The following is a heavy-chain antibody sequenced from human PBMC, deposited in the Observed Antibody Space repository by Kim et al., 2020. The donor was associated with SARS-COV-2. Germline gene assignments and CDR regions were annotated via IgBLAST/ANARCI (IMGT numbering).Heavy chain of an antibody. CDR1: GFTVRTNY. Sequence: GGSLRLSCAASGFTVRTNYMNWVRQAPGKGLEWVSVIYSGGSTYYADSVKGRFSISRDNSKNTLYLQMNTLRVEDTAVYYCVRAYGSGSPSAFDIWGQGT. CDR2: IYSGGST. V-gene: IGHV3-66*01. CDR3: VRAYGSGSPSAFDI. J-gene: IGHJ3*02. D-gene: IGHD3-10*01.